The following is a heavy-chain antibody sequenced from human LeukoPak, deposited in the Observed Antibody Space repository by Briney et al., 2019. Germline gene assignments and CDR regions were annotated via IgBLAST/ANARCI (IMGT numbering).Heavy chain of an antibody. CDR2: ISGSCGST. V-gene: IGHV3-23*01. CDR1: GFTFRDYA. D-gene: IGHD4-17*01. CDR3: AKGARVTTRSWFDP. Sequence: AGSQRLSCAASGFTFRDYAMSWIRQAPGKGLEWISVISGSCGSTYYAYSVKGRFTISRDNSQNTLYLQMSSLRVDDTAIYYCAKGARVTTRSWFDPWGQGTLVTVSS. J-gene: IGHJ5*02.